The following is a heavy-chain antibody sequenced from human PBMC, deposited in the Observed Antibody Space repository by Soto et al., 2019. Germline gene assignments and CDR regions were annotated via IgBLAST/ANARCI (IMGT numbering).Heavy chain of an antibody. Sequence: EVQLVESGGGLVKPGGSLRLSCAASGFTFSSYSMNWVRQAPGKGLEWVSSISSSSSYIYYADSVKGRFTISRDNAKNSLYLQMNSRRAEDTAVYYCAGVGGQLVPGFDYWGQGTLVTVSS. CDR1: GFTFSSYS. J-gene: IGHJ4*02. D-gene: IGHD6-6*01. CDR2: ISSSSSYI. CDR3: AGVGGQLVPGFDY. V-gene: IGHV3-21*01.